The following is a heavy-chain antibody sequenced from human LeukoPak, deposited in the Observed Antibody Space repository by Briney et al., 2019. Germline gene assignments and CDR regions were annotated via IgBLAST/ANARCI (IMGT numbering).Heavy chain of an antibody. Sequence: GGSLRLSCAASGFTFSDYYMTWIRQAPGKGLEGISYISSRSGNYTRYADSVKGRFTISRDNAKNSLYLQMNSLRADDTAIYYCARDSLVDYIDFWGQGTLVTVSS. CDR3: ARDSLVDYIDF. J-gene: IGHJ4*02. D-gene: IGHD2-15*01. CDR2: ISSRSGNYT. CDR1: GFTFSDYY. V-gene: IGHV3-11*06.